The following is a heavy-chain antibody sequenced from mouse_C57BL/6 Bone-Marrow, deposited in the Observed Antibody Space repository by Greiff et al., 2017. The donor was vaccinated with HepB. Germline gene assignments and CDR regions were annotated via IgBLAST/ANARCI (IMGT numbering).Heavy chain of an antibody. D-gene: IGHD2-4*01. CDR2: ISNLAYSI. CDR1: GFTFSDYG. V-gene: IGHV5-15*01. Sequence: EVQLVESGGGLVQPGGSLKLSCAASGFTFSDYGMAWVRQAPRKGPEWVAFISNLAYSIYYADTVTGRFTISRENAKNTLYLEMSSLRSEDTAMYYCARPYDYSPYAMDYWGQGTSVTVSS. J-gene: IGHJ4*01. CDR3: ARPYDYSPYAMDY.